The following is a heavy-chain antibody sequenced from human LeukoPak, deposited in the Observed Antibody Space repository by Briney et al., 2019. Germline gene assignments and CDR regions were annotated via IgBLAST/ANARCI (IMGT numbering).Heavy chain of an antibody. CDR1: GFTFSSYW. Sequence: GGSLRLSCAASGFTFSSYWMSWVRQAAGKGLEWVANIKQDGSDKYYVDSVKGRLTISRDNSKNSLYLQMNSLRAEDTAVYYCARTQCISTRCSHYFDYWGQGTLVTVSS. D-gene: IGHD2-2*01. V-gene: IGHV3-7*05. CDR2: IKQDGSDK. CDR3: ARTQCISTRCSHYFDY. J-gene: IGHJ4*02.